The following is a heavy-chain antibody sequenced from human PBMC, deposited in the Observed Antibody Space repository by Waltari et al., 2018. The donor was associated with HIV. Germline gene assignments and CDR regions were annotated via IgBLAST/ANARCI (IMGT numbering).Heavy chain of an antibody. D-gene: IGHD3-22*01. CDR2: IYHSGGS. Sequence: QVKIQESGPGVVKPSETLSLSCSVSGASLSADIHYWAWIRQPPGKGLEWIGSIYHSGGSYSNPSLESRVAMSIDTSTNHLSLKLTSVTAADTAVYYCARYYYDSSASPSSYYFDAWGQGTLVTVSS. V-gene: IGHV4-39*02. CDR1: GASLSADIHY. CDR3: ARYYYDSSASPSSYYFDA. J-gene: IGHJ4*02.